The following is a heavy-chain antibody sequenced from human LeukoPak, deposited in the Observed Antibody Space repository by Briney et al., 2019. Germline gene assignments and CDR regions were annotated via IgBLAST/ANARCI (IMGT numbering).Heavy chain of an antibody. Sequence: GESLKISCQGSGYSFIRYWINWVRQMPGKGLEWMGTIDPSDSYTNYSPSFQGHVTISVDKSISTAYLQWSSLKASDTAMYYCARRQGCSSTSCPPDYWGQGTLVTVSP. J-gene: IGHJ4*02. V-gene: IGHV5-10-1*01. CDR1: GYSFIRYW. CDR2: IDPSDSYT. D-gene: IGHD2-2*01. CDR3: ARRQGCSSTSCPPDY.